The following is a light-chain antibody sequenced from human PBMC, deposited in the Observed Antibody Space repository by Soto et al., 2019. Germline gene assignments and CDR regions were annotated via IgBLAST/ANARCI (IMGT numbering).Light chain of an antibody. CDR3: SSYTGTNTLV. J-gene: IGLJ2*01. CDR1: SSDVGGYNY. V-gene: IGLV2-14*01. Sequence: QSVLTQPASVSGSPGQSITISCTGTSSDVGGYNYVSWYQLNPGTAPKLMVFDVSDRPSGVSSRFSGSKSGNTASLTISGLRAEDEAYYFCSSYTGTNTLVFGGGTTLTVL. CDR2: DVS.